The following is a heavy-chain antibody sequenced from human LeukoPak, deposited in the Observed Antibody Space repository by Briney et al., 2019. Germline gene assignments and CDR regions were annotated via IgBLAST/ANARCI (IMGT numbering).Heavy chain of an antibody. V-gene: IGHV1-2*02. CDR3: ARDWVVGDIDAFDI. CDR1: GYTFTGYY. J-gene: IGHJ3*02. CDR2: INPNSGGT. D-gene: IGHD1-26*01. Sequence: ASVKVSCKASGYTFTGYYMHWVRHAPGQGLELMGWINPNSGGTNYAQKFQGRVTMTRDTSISPAYMELSRLRSDDTAVYYCARDWVVGDIDAFDIWGQGTMVTVSS.